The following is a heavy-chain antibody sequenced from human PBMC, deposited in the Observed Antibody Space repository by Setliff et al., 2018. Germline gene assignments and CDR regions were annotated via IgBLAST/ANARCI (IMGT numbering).Heavy chain of an antibody. J-gene: IGHJ4*02. Sequence: SETLSLTCTVSGGSISSGSYYWSWIRQPAGKGLEWIGHIYTSGSTNYNPSLKSRVTISVDSSKKQFSLRLSSVTAADTAVYYCARGGGYSGSDYFPFDYWGPGTQVTVSS. CDR3: ARGGGYSGSDYFPFDY. CDR2: IYTSGST. CDR1: GGSISSGSYY. D-gene: IGHD3-10*01. V-gene: IGHV4-61*09.